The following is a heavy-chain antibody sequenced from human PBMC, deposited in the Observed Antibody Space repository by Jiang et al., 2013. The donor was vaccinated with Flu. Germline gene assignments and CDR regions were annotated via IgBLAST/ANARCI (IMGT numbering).Heavy chain of an antibody. J-gene: IGHJ5*02. CDR1: GGSISTYY. Sequence: GLVKPSETLSLTCTVSGGSISTYYWNWIRQPPGKGLEWIGHIYYSGSTNYNPSLKSRVTISVDTSKNQFSLKLSSVTAADTAVYYCARRVAMSSTRASDNWLDPWGQGTLVTVSS. V-gene: IGHV4-59*08. CDR2: IYYSGST. CDR3: ARRVAMSSTRASDNWLDP. D-gene: IGHD2-2*01.